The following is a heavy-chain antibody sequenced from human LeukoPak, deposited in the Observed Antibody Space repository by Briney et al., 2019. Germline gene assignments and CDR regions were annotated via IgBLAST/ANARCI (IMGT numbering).Heavy chain of an antibody. D-gene: IGHD1-1*01. V-gene: IGHV3-23*01. CDR3: AKVQLELRGAYYFDY. Sequence: GGSLRLSCAAPGFTFSSYAMSWVRQAPGKGLEWVSAISGSGGSTYYADSVKGRFTISRDNSKNTLYLQMNSQRAEDTAVYYCAKVQLELRGAYYFDYWGQGTLVTVSS. CDR1: GFTFSSYA. J-gene: IGHJ4*02. CDR2: ISGSGGST.